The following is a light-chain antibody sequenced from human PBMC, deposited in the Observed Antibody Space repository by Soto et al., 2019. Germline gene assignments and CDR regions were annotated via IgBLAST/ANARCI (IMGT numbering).Light chain of an antibody. CDR2: AAS. V-gene: IGKV1-39*01. J-gene: IGKJ4*01. Sequence: DIQIAQSPSSLSAFVGASVTITCRASQSIAGHLNWYQQKPGKAPKLLIYAASSLQSGVPSRFSGSGSGTDFTLTISSLQPEDFATYYCQQSYSTPLTFGGGTKVDIK. CDR3: QQSYSTPLT. CDR1: QSIAGH.